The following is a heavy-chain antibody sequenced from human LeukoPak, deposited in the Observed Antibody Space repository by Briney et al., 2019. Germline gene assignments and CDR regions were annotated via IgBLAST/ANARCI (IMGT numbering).Heavy chain of an antibody. Sequence: GGSLRLSCAASGFTFSNFAMNWVRQAPGMGLEWVSAISGSGSTIFHADSVKGRFTISRDNAKNSLYLQMNSLRAEDTAVYYCASRKWELIYWGQGTLVTVSS. CDR3: ASRKWELIY. J-gene: IGHJ4*02. CDR1: GFTFSNFA. D-gene: IGHD1-26*01. CDR2: ISGSGSTI. V-gene: IGHV3-21*04.